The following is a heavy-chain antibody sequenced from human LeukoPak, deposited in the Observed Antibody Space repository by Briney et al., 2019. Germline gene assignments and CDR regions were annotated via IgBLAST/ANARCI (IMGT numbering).Heavy chain of an antibody. CDR1: GFTFSSYG. CDR2: IRYDGSNK. Sequence: PGGSLRLSCAASGFTFSSYGMHWVRQAPGKGLEWVAFIRYDGSNKRYADSVKGRFTISRDNSENTLYLQINSLRVEDTAVYYCAKDTPTTGYHLDSWGQGTLVTVSS. CDR3: AKDTPTTGYHLDS. D-gene: IGHD1-1*01. J-gene: IGHJ4*02. V-gene: IGHV3-30*02.